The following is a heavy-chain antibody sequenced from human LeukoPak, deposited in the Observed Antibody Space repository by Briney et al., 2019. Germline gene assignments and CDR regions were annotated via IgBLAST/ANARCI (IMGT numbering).Heavy chain of an antibody. D-gene: IGHD6-19*01. Sequence: GGSLRLSCAASGFTFSSYWMHWVRQAPGKGLVWVSRINSDGSSTSYADSVKGRFTISRDNAKNTLYLQMNSLRAEDTAVYYCARRRKGYSSGWGYYYYMDVWGKGTTVTISS. CDR3: ARRRKGYSSGWGYYYYMDV. CDR1: GFTFSSYW. CDR2: INSDGSST. J-gene: IGHJ6*03. V-gene: IGHV3-74*01.